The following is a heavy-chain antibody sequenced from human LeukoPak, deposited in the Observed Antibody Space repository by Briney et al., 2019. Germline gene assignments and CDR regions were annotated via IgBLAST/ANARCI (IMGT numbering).Heavy chain of an antibody. CDR1: GFTFSSYA. D-gene: IGHD3-3*01. V-gene: IGHV3-23*01. Sequence: PGGSLRLSCAASGFTFSSYAMSWVRQAPGKGLEWVSAISGSGGSTYYADSVKGRFPISRDNSKNTLYLQMNSLRAEDTAVYYCAKEKTYDFWSGFYPFDYWGQGTLVTVSS. CDR2: ISGSGGST. J-gene: IGHJ4*02. CDR3: AKEKTYDFWSGFYPFDY.